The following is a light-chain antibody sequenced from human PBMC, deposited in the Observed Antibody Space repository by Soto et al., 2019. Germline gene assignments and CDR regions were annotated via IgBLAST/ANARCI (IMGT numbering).Light chain of an antibody. J-gene: IGKJ3*01. CDR2: GAS. CDR1: QGIINY. V-gene: IGKV1-9*01. Sequence: IQLTHSPTSLSAPLVARVTITSWASQGIINYLAWYQKKXGKDPKXXIYGASTLQGGVPSRFSGSGSGTDFTLTVSRLQTEDRATYYCQQLFMYPPTVGHGT. CDR3: QQLFMYPPT.